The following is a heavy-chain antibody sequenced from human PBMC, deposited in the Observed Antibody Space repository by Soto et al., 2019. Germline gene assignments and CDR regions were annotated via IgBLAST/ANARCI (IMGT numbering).Heavy chain of an antibody. CDR3: VRDRMWEQWLGPHDAFEV. CDR1: GFTFSPYS. CDR2: IDSSSGSI. D-gene: IGHD6-19*01. V-gene: IGHV3-48*02. J-gene: IGHJ3*01. Sequence: EEQLVESGRGLVQPGGSLRLSCAASGFTFSPYSLSWVRQAPGKGLEWVSYIDSSSGSIYYADSVKGRFTISRDNAKKSLWLQMNRLRDEDTAMYYCVRDRMWEQWLGPHDAFEVWGQGTMVTVSS.